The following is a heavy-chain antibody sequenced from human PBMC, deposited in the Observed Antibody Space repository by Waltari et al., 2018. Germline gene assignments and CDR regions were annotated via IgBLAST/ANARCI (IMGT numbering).Heavy chain of an antibody. V-gene: IGHV3-23*04. Sequence: EVQVVQSGGGLVQPGGSLRLSCTASGFTFSTYAMTWVRQAPGKGLEWVSTISGGRASTYYADAVRGRFTISRDNSKNTVYLQMSRLRADDTAVYYCAKKGGIEVGGTGLCFDYWGQGTLVTASS. D-gene: IGHD6-19*01. J-gene: IGHJ4*02. CDR1: GFTFSTYA. CDR3: AKKGGIEVGGTGLCFDY. CDR2: ISGGRAST.